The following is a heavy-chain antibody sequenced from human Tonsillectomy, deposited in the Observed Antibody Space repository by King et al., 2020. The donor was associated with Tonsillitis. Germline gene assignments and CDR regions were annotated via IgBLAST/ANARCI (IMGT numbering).Heavy chain of an antibody. CDR3: AGFSRGVGAFDI. J-gene: IGHJ3*02. D-gene: IGHD1-26*01. CDR2: ISFDGSNK. Sequence: VQLVESGGGVVQPGRSLRLSCAASGFTFSSYAMHWVRQAPGKGLEWVAFISFDGSNKYNADSVKGRFTISRDNSKNTLYLQMNSLRAEDTAVYYCAGFSRGVGAFDIWGQGTMVTVSS. V-gene: IGHV3-30*04. CDR1: GFTFSSYA.